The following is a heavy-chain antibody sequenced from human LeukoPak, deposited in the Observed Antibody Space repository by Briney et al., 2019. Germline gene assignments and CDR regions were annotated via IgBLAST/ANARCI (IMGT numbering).Heavy chain of an antibody. J-gene: IGHJ4*02. CDR2: IIPIFGTA. D-gene: IGHD6-13*01. V-gene: IGHV1-69*05. CDR1: GGTFSSYA. Sequence: SVKVSCNASGGTFSSYAISWVRQAPGQGLEWMGRIIPIFGTANYAQKFQGRVTITTDESTSTAYMELRSLRSDDTAVYYCARESYSSSCPDYWGQGTLVTVSS. CDR3: ARESYSSSCPDY.